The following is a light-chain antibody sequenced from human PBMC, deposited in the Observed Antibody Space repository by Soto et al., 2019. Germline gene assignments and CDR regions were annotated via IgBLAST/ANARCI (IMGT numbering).Light chain of an antibody. CDR2: KVS. J-gene: IGKJ1*01. V-gene: IGKV1-5*03. CDR3: QHYNSYSEA. Sequence: DIQMTQSPSTLSGSVGDRVTITCRASQTISSWLAWYQQKPGKAPKLLIYKVSTLKSGVPSRFSVSGSGTEFTLTISSLQPDDFATYYCQHYNSYSEAFGQGTKVDIK. CDR1: QTISSW.